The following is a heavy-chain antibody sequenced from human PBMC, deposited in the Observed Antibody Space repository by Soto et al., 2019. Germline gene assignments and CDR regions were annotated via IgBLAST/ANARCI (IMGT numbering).Heavy chain of an antibody. Sequence: GESLKISCKGSGYSFTSYWIGWVRQMPGKGLEWMGIIYPGDSDTRYSPSFQGQVTISADKSISTAYLQWSSLKASDTAMYYCATSGEYSGYGYHDAFDIWGQGTVVTVSS. CDR3: ATSGEYSGYGYHDAFDI. CDR2: IYPGDSDT. V-gene: IGHV5-51*01. J-gene: IGHJ3*02. CDR1: GYSFTSYW. D-gene: IGHD5-12*01.